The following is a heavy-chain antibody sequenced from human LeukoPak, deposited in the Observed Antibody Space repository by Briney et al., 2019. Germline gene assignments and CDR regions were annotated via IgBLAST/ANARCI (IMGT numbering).Heavy chain of an antibody. J-gene: IGHJ4*02. D-gene: IGHD3-10*01. CDR1: GGSISSHY. V-gene: IGHV4-59*11. CDR2: IYYSGST. CDR3: ARMRGSGIDY. Sequence: SETLSLTCTVSGGSISSHYWSWIRQPPGKGLEWIGYIYYSGSTNYNPSLKSRATISVDTSKNQFSLKLSSVTAADTAVYYCARMRGSGIDYWGQGTLVTVSS.